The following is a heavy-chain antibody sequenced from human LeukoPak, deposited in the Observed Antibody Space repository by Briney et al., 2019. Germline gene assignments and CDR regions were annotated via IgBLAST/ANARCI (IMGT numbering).Heavy chain of an antibody. Sequence: ASVKVSCKASGYTFTSSDINWVRQATGQGLEWMGWMNPNTGNTEYAQKFQGRVTMTSNTSISTAYMELSSLRSEDTAVYYCARSPSGSYPFDYWGQGTLVTVSS. D-gene: IGHD1-26*01. V-gene: IGHV1-8*01. J-gene: IGHJ4*02. CDR3: ARSPSGSYPFDY. CDR2: MNPNTGNT. CDR1: GYTFTSSD.